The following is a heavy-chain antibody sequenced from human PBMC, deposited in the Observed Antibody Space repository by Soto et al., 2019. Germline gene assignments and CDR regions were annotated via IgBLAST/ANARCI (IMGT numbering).Heavy chain of an antibody. Sequence: QVQLVESGGGVVQPGRSLRLSCAASGFTFNFFAMHWVRQAPGKGLEWVAAVSKDGSNTYYADSVKGRFTISRDNPKNTLYLQMNSLRVEDTAGYYCARDIWWEPGVDAFHIWGQGTMVTVSP. V-gene: IGHV3-30-3*01. CDR3: ARDIWWEPGVDAFHI. CDR1: GFTFNFFA. J-gene: IGHJ3*02. CDR2: VSKDGSNT. D-gene: IGHD1-26*01.